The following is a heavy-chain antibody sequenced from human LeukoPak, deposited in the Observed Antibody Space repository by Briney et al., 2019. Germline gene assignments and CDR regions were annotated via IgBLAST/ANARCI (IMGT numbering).Heavy chain of an antibody. CDR2: IYPGDSDT. CDR1: GYSFTSYW. J-gene: IGHJ4*02. Sequence: GESLKISCKGSGYSFTSYWIGWVRQMSGKGLEWMGIIYPGDSDTRYSPSFQGQVTISADKSISTAYLQWSSLKASDTAMYYCARGFPGIAVAGTFDYWGQGTLVTVSS. V-gene: IGHV5-51*01. CDR3: ARGFPGIAVAGTFDY. D-gene: IGHD6-19*01.